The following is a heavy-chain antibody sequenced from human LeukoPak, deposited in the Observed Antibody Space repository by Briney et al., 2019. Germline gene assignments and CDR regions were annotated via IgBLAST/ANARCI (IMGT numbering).Heavy chain of an antibody. V-gene: IGHV3-9*01. CDR2: ISWNSGSI. Sequence: GGSLRLSCAASGFTFDDYAMHWVRHAPGKGLEWVSGISWNSGSIGYADSVKGRFSISRDNAKNSLYLQMNSLRAEDTALYYCAKATYYYGSGSPSFDYWGQGTLVTVSS. D-gene: IGHD3-10*01. J-gene: IGHJ4*02. CDR3: AKATYYYGSGSPSFDY. CDR1: GFTFDDYA.